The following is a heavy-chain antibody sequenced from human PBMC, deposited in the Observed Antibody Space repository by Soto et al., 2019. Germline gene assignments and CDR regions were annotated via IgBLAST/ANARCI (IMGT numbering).Heavy chain of an antibody. D-gene: IGHD3-10*01. CDR1: GGSFSKYS. V-gene: IGHV1-69*02. CDR3: ASGSPPVVDY. Sequence: QVPLVQSGAEVKKPGSSVQVSCKSSGGSFSKYSISCIRQAPGQGHEWMGRLIPYLGVITYAQKFKGRVTISADEFTGTGHMELNSLGSEDTATYFCASGSPPVVDYWAQGSLITVS. J-gene: IGHJ4*02. CDR2: LIPYLGVI.